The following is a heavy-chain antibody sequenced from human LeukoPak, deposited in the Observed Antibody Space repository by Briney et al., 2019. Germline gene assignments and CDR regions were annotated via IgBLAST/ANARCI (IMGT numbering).Heavy chain of an antibody. V-gene: IGHV1-2*06. CDR3: ARSGGAVDY. CDR2: INPNSGGT. J-gene: IGHJ4*02. Sequence: SLKVSCKASGYTFTGYYMHSVRPAPGQGLEWMGRINPNSGGTNYAQKFQGRVTMTKNTPITTASMEPSRRRSDDTAVYYCARSGGAVDYWGQGTLVTVSS. D-gene: IGHD6-25*01. CDR1: GYTFTGYY.